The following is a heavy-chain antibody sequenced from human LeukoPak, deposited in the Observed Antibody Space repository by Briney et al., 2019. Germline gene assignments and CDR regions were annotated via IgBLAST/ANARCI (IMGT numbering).Heavy chain of an antibody. V-gene: IGHV3-21*01. Sequence: GGSLRLSCAASGFTFSSYSMNWVRQAPGKGLEWVSSISSSSRYIYYADSVKGRFTISRDNAKNSLYLQMNSLRAEDTAVYYCARESPYSSSWYSYYFDYWGQGTLVTVSS. CDR1: GFTFSSYS. CDR2: ISSSSRYI. D-gene: IGHD6-13*01. J-gene: IGHJ4*02. CDR3: ARESPYSSSWYSYYFDY.